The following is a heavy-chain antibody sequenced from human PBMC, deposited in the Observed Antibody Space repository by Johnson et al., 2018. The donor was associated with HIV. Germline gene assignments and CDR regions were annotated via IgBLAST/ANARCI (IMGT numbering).Heavy chain of an antibody. CDR2: IKQDGSEK. Sequence: VQLVESGGGVVQPGGSLRLSCAASGFTVSRNYMSWVRQAPGKGLEWVANIKQDGSEKYYVDSVKGRFTISRDNSKNTLHLQMNSLRGEDTAVYYCAKGRIVGALQSAFDIWGQGTMVTVSS. CDR3: AKGRIVGALQSAFDI. J-gene: IGHJ3*02. CDR1: GFTVSRNY. V-gene: IGHV3-7*01. D-gene: IGHD1-26*01.